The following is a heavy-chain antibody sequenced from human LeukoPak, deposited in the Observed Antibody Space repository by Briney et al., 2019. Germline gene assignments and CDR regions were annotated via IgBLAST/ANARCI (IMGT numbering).Heavy chain of an antibody. D-gene: IGHD5-12*01. V-gene: IGHV1-46*01. CDR3: ARDGRGYSDYDFRYFDY. Sequence: ASVKVSCKASGYTFTSYYMHWVRQAPGEGLEWMGIINPSGGSTSYAQKFQGRVTMTRDMSTSTVYMELSSLRSEDTAVYYCARDGRGYSDYDFRYFDYWGQGTLVTVSS. CDR1: GYTFTSYY. J-gene: IGHJ4*02. CDR2: INPSGGST.